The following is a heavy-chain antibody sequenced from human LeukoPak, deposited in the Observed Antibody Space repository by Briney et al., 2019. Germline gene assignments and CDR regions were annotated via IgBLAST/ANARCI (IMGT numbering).Heavy chain of an antibody. CDR1: GGSFSGYY. J-gene: IGHJ4*02. V-gene: IGHV4-34*01. CDR2: INHSGST. Sequence: PSETLSLTCAVYGGSFSGYYWSWIRQPPGKGLEWIGEINHSGSTNYNPSLKSRVTISVDTSKNQFSLKLSSVTAADTAVYYCARRRYFDWFTPGPKGAYYFDYWGQGTLVTVPS. CDR3: ARRRYFDWFTPGPKGAYYFDY. D-gene: IGHD3-9*01.